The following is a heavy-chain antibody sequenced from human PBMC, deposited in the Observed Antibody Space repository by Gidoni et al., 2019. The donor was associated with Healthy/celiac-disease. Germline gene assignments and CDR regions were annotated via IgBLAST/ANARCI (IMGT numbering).Heavy chain of an antibody. CDR1: GYTFTGYY. CDR3: ARGMGTLREWELLLGY. V-gene: IGHV1-2*04. Sequence: QVQLVQSGAEVKKPGASVTVSCKASGYTFTGYYMHWVRQAPGQGLEWMGWINPNSGGTNYAQKFQGWVTMTRDTSISTAYMELSRLRSDDTAVYYCARGMGTLREWELLLGYWGQGTLVTVSS. J-gene: IGHJ4*02. CDR2: INPNSGGT. D-gene: IGHD1-26*01.